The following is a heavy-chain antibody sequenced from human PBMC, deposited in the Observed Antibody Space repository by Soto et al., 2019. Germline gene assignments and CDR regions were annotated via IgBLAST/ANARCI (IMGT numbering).Heavy chain of an antibody. CDR1: GYSFTSYW. D-gene: IGHD3-10*01. CDR3: ARPGRLGSGRYYYYGMHV. Sequence: RGESLKISCKGSGYSFTSYWIGWVRQMPGKGLEWMGIIYPGDSDTRYRPSFQGQVTISADKSISTAYLQWSSLKASDTAMYYCARPGRLGSGRYYYYGMHVWGQGTTVTVSS. CDR2: IYPGDSDT. J-gene: IGHJ6*02. V-gene: IGHV5-51*01.